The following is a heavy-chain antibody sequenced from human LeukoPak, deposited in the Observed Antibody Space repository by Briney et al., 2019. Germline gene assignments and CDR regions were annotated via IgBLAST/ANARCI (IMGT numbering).Heavy chain of an antibody. CDR3: VRETYWSNAFDI. V-gene: IGHV4-4*07. CDR2: IYTSEST. CDR1: GGSTSSYY. Sequence: SETLSLTCTVPGGSTSSYYWSWIRQPAGKGLEWIGRIYTSESTNYNPSLKSRVTVSIDTSKNQFSLKLSSVTAADTAVYYCVRETYWSNAFDIWGQGTMVIVSS. J-gene: IGHJ3*02. D-gene: IGHD2-15*01.